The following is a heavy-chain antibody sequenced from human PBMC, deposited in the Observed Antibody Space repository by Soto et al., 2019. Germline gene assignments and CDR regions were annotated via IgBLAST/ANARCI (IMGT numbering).Heavy chain of an antibody. CDR1: GYTFTSYG. CDR2: ISAYNGNT. J-gene: IGHJ6*02. V-gene: IGHV1-18*01. CDR3: AREVSGQGGGPYYYYGMDV. D-gene: IGHD3-10*01. Sequence: QVQLVQSGAEVKKPGASVKVSCKASGYTFTSYGISWVRQAPGQGLEWMGWISAYNGNTNYAQKLQGRVTMTTDTTTSTAYMELRSLRSDDTAVYYCAREVSGQGGGPYYYYGMDVWGQGTTVTVSS.